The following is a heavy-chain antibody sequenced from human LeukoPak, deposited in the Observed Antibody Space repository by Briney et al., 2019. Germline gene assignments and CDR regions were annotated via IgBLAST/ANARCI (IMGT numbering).Heavy chain of an antibody. D-gene: IGHD3-10*01. CDR1: GDSISSYY. V-gene: IGHV4-59*01. CDR2: IYYSGST. J-gene: IGHJ4*02. Sequence: SETLSLTCTVSGDSISSYYWSWIRQPPGKGLEWIGYIYYSGSTTYNPPLKSRVTISIDTSKNQFSLKLTSVTAADTAVYYCAREYYGSGSTVFYFDYWGQGTLVTVSS. CDR3: AREYYGSGSTVFYFDY.